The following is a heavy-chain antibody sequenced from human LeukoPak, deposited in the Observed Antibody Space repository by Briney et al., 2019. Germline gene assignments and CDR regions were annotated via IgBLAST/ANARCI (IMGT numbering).Heavy chain of an antibody. CDR1: GFTSSRYS. Sequence: GGSLRLSCTPSGFTSSRYSMNWVRQAPGKGLEWISYISSSSSNIQYADSVKGRFTISRDNARNSLYLQMNNLRAEDTAVYHCARGDGDDNWLIDYWGQGTLVTVSS. J-gene: IGHJ4*02. D-gene: IGHD1-1*01. CDR3: ARGDGDDNWLIDY. V-gene: IGHV3-48*04. CDR2: ISSSSSNI.